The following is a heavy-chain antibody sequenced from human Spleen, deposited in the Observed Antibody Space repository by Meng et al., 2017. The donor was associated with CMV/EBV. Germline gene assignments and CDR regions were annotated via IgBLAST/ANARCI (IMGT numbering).Heavy chain of an antibody. CDR2: ISNYNGNT. J-gene: IGHJ4*02. V-gene: IGHV1-18*01. CDR1: GYSFTRDG. Sequence: KTDGYSFTRDGNTWVRQAPGKGLEWMGWISNYNGNTNYVQKFQDRVTMTTDATTSTAYMEVSSLGSDDTAVYYCARIRAGSNVFDYWGQGTLVTVSS. CDR3: ARIRAGSNVFDY. D-gene: IGHD3-10*01.